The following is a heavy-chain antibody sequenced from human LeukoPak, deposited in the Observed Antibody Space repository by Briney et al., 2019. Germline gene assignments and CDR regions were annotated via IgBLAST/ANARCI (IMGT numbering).Heavy chain of an antibody. J-gene: IGHJ3*02. CDR1: GFTFSSYG. CDR2: IRYDGSNK. Sequence: GGSLRLSCAASGFTFSSYGMHWVRQAPGKGLEWVAFIRYDGSNKYYADSVKGRFTISRDNSKNTLYLQMNSLKADDTAVYYCAKAPPPYCSGGSCFDAFDIWGQGTMVTVSS. CDR3: AKAPPPYCSGGSCFDAFDI. V-gene: IGHV3-30*02. D-gene: IGHD2-15*01.